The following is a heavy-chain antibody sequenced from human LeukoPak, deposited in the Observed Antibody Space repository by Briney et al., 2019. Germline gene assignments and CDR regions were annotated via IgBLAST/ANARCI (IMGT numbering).Heavy chain of an antibody. D-gene: IGHD3-3*01. CDR2: ISRSGGST. Sequence: GGSLRLSCAASGFTFSTYSMNWVRQAPGKGLEWVSSISRSGGSTYYSDSVKGRFTISRDNFKSTLYLQMDSLRAEDTAVYCCAKDSGVLDFWSGYHTWRGGQGTRLSVS. CDR1: GFTFSTYS. J-gene: IGHJ4*02. CDR3: AKDSGVLDFWSGYHTWR. V-gene: IGHV3-23*01.